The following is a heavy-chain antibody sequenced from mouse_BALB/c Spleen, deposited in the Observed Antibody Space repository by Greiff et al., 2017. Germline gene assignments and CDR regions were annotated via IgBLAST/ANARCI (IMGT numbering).Heavy chain of an antibody. CDR2: ISSSSSTI. CDR1: GFTFSSFG. D-gene: IGHD1-1*02. Sequence: EVQLQESGGGLVQPGGSRKLSCAASGFTFSSFGMHWVRQAPEKGLEWVAYISSSSSTIYYADTVKGRFTISRDNPKNTLFLQMTSLRSEDTAMYYCARSGRGGDAMDYWGQGTSVTVSS. CDR3: ARSGRGGDAMDY. V-gene: IGHV5-17*02. J-gene: IGHJ4*01.